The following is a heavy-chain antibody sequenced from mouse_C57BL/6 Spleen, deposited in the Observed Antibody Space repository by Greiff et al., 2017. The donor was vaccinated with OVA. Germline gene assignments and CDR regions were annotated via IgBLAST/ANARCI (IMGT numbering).Heavy chain of an antibody. CDR2: LLPGSGST. CDR1: GYTFTGYW. J-gene: IGHJ1*03. V-gene: IGHV1-9*01. Sequence: VQLQQSGAELMKPGASVKLSCKATGYTFTGYWIEWVKQRPGHGLEWIGELLPGSGSTNYNEKFKGKATFTADTSSNTAYMQLSSLTTEDSAIYYCARENRITTVVEGGYFDVWGTGTTVTVSS. D-gene: IGHD1-1*01. CDR3: ARENRITTVVEGGYFDV.